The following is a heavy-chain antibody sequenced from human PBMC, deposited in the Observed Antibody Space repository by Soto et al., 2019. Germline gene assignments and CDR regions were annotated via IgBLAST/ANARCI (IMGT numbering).Heavy chain of an antibody. CDR2: IYYSGST. D-gene: IGHD1-26*01. J-gene: IGHJ5*02. V-gene: IGHV4-59*01. CDR3: ARDRGGSYPCFDP. CDR1: GGSISSYY. Sequence: PSETLSLTCTVSGGSISSYYWSWIRQPPGKGLEWIGYIYYSGSTNYNPSLKSRVTISVDTSKNQFSLKLSSVTAADTAVYYCARDRGGSYPCFDPWGQGTLVTVSS.